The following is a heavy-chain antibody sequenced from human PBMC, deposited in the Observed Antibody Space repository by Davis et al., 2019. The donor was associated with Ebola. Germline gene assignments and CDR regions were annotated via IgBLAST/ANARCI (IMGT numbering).Heavy chain of an antibody. CDR2: INPNSGGT. V-gene: IGHV1-2*02. Sequence: ASVKVSCKASGYTFTGYYMHWVRQAPGQGLEWMGWINPNSGGTNYAQKFQGRVTMTRDTSISTAYMELSSLRSEDTAMYYCALSGSYYYYYGMDVWGQGTTVTVSS. CDR1: GYTFTGYY. CDR3: ALSGSYYYYYGMDV. D-gene: IGHD1-26*01. J-gene: IGHJ6*02.